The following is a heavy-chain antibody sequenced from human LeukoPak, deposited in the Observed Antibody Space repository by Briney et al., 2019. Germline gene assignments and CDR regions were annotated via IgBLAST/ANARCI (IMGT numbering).Heavy chain of an antibody. Sequence: PGGTLRLSCAASGLTLSSTGLGWVHQAPVMGLGSVSGFSGSGGSTYYADSVKGRFTISRDNSKNTLYLQMNSLRAEDTAVYYCAKKGIVGATRGYFDYWGQGTLVTVSS. CDR1: GLTLSSTG. CDR2: FSGSGGST. V-gene: IGHV3-23*01. D-gene: IGHD1-26*01. J-gene: IGHJ4*02. CDR3: AKKGIVGATRGYFDY.